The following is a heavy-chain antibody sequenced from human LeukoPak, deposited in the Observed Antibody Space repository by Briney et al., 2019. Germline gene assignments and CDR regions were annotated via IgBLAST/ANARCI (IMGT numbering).Heavy chain of an antibody. CDR3: SAAVGGSVPG. J-gene: IGHJ4*02. CDR2: ISSDGIR. Sequence: GGSLRLSCSASGFTFSSYGMHWVRQAPGKGLEYVSTISSDGIRCYPDSVKGRFTISRDNSKNTVYLQMSSLRSEDTAVDYCSAAVGGSVPGWGQGTLVIVSS. CDR1: GFTFSSYG. D-gene: IGHD6-19*01. V-gene: IGHV3-64D*06.